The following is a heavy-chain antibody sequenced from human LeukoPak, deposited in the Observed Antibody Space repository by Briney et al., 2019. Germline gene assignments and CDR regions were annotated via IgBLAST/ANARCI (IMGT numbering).Heavy chain of an antibody. V-gene: IGHV3-11*01. Sequence: GGSLRLSCAASGFTFSDYYMSWIRQAPGKGLEWVSYISSRENTIYYADSVQGRFTISRDSAKNSLYLQMNSLRADDTAAYYCARVPRYGSGSYYSLDHWGQGTLVTVSS. D-gene: IGHD3-10*01. CDR1: GFTFSDYY. CDR2: ISSRENTI. CDR3: ARVPRYGSGSYYSLDH. J-gene: IGHJ4*02.